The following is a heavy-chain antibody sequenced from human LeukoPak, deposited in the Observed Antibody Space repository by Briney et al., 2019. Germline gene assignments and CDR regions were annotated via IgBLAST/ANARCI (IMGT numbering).Heavy chain of an antibody. J-gene: IGHJ4*02. CDR1: GFTFNSYG. D-gene: IGHD6-19*01. Sequence: GGSLRLSCAASGFTFNSYGMHWVRQASGKGLEWVAVIWYDGSNKYYADSVKGRFTISRDNSKNTLYLQMNSLRAEDTAVYYCARDPIAVAGYFDYWGQGTLVTVSS. CDR2: IWYDGSNK. V-gene: IGHV3-33*01. CDR3: ARDPIAVAGYFDY.